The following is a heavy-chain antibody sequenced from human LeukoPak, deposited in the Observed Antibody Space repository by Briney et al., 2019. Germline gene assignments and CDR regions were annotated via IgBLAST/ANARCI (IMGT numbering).Heavy chain of an antibody. CDR1: GYTFSNFG. CDR2: ISGSNDNP. D-gene: IGHD2-2*01. Sequence: EDSLKVSCKASGYTFSNFGISWVRQAPGQGLEWMGWISGSNDNPNYGQKFQGRFTVTTDSSTSTTYMELRNLRSDDTAVYYCARDGTSSDDYWGQGTLVAV. J-gene: IGHJ4*02. V-gene: IGHV1-18*01. CDR3: ARDGTSSDDY.